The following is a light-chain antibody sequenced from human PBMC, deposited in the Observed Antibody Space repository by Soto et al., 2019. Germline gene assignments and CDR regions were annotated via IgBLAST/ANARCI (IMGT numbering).Light chain of an antibody. CDR1: QSVRSN. J-gene: IGKJ1*01. V-gene: IGKV3-15*01. CDR3: QQYDNWPRT. CDR2: DAS. Sequence: EIVMTQSPATLSVSPGERATLSCRASQSVRSNLAWYQQKPGQPPRLLIYDASTRATRIPSRFSGSGSGTEFTLTISSLQSEDFAVYYCQQYDNWPRTFGQGTRWIS.